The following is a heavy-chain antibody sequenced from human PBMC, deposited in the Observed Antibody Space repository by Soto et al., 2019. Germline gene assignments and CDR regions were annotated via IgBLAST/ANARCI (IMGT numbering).Heavy chain of an antibody. CDR3: AREYCSSTSCYPGYYYYYYGMDV. J-gene: IGHJ6*02. V-gene: IGHV3-21*01. CDR1: GFTFSSYA. CDR2: ISSSSSYI. D-gene: IGHD2-2*01. Sequence: EVQLLESGGGLVQPGGSLRLSCAASGFTFSSYAMSWVRQAPGKGLEWVSAISSSSSYIYYADSVKGRFTISRDNAKNSLYLQMNSLRAEDTAVYYCAREYCSSTSCYPGYYYYYYGMDVWGQGTTVTVSS.